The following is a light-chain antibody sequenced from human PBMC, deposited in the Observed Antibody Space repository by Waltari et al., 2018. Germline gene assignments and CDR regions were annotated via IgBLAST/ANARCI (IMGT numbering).Light chain of an antibody. J-gene: IGKJ1*01. CDR3: QQYNNWLTWT. CDR2: GAS. V-gene: IGKV3-15*01. CDR1: QSVSSK. Sequence: EIVMTQSPATLSVSPGERATLSCRASQSVSSKLAWYQQKPGQAPRLLIYGASTRATGIPAMFSGSGSVTEFTLTISSLHSEDFAVYYCQQYNNWLTWTFGQGTKVEIK.